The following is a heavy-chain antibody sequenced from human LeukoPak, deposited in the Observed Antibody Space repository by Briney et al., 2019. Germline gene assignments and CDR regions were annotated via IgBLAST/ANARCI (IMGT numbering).Heavy chain of an antibody. Sequence: HPGGSLRLSCAASGFIFSSYGMHWVRQAPGKGLEWVAFIRYDGSNKYYADSVKGRFTISRDNSKNPLYLQMNSLRAEDTAVYYCAKDMVTTKYNWFDPWGQGTLVTVSS. V-gene: IGHV3-30*02. J-gene: IGHJ5*02. CDR2: IRYDGSNK. D-gene: IGHD4-17*01. CDR1: GFIFSSYG. CDR3: AKDMVTTKYNWFDP.